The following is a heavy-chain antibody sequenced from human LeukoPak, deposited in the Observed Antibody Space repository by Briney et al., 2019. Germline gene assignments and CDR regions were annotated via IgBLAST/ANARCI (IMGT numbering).Heavy chain of an antibody. CDR1: GFTFSSCG. CDR2: IWNDGSNK. D-gene: IGHD6-13*01. V-gene: IGHV3-33*06. J-gene: IGHJ4*02. CDR3: AKDSAYSSSYSEY. Sequence: PGRSLRLSCEASGFTFSSCGMHWVRQGPGKGLEWVAVIWNDGSNKYYADSVKGRFTISRDNSKNTLYLQMNSLRAEDTAVYYCAKDSAYSSSYSEYWGKGTLVTVTS.